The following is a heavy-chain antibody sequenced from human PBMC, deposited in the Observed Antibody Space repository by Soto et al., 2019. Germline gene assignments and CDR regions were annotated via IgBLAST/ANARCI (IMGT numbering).Heavy chain of an antibody. Sequence: VGSLRLSCAASGFTFSSYGMHWVRQAPGKGLEWVAVISYDGSNKYYADSVKGRFTISRDNSKNTLYLQMNSLRAEDTAVYYCARLGSPGAFDIWGQGTMVTVSS. J-gene: IGHJ3*02. CDR3: ARLGSPGAFDI. CDR1: GFTFSSYG. D-gene: IGHD7-27*01. V-gene: IGHV3-30*03. CDR2: ISYDGSNK.